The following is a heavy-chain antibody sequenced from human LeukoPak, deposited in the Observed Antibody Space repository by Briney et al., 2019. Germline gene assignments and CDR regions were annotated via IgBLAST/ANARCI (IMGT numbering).Heavy chain of an antibody. D-gene: IGHD6-13*01. J-gene: IGHJ4*02. Sequence: ASVKVSCKASGYTFTNYGISWVRQAPGQGLEWMGWISTYNGNTNYAQKLQGRVTMTTDTSTNTAYMELKSLRSDDTAVYYCARGEHGTTWYVDYWGQGTLVTVSS. CDR2: ISTYNGNT. CDR1: GYTFTNYG. V-gene: IGHV1-18*01. CDR3: ARGEHGTTWYVDY.